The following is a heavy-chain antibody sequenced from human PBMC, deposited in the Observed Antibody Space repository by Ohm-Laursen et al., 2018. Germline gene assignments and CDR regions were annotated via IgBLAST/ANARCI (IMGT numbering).Heavy chain of an antibody. CDR2: LSPGGGTNT. D-gene: IGHD1-14*01. CDR3: ARNPYDY. V-gene: IGHV3-23*01. J-gene: IGHJ4*02. Sequence: SLRLSCAASGFSFTNYAMSWVRQAPGKGLEWVSALSPGGGTNTYYTDSVRGRFTISRDNSKNTLYLQMNSLRVEDTAVYYCARNPYDYWGQGTLVTVSS. CDR1: GFSFTNYA.